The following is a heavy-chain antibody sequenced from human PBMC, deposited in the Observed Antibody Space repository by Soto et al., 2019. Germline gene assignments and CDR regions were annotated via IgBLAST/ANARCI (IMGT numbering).Heavy chain of an antibody. CDR2: INPNSGGT. V-gene: IGHV1-2*02. Sequence: ASVKVSCKASGYTFTGYYMHWVRQAPGQGLEWMGWINPNSGGTNYAQKFQGRVTMTRDTSISTAYMELSRLRSDDTAVYYCARGGRDFYDSSGYYYGNDYWGQGTLVTVSS. D-gene: IGHD3-22*01. J-gene: IGHJ4*02. CDR1: GYTFTGYY. CDR3: ARGGRDFYDSSGYYYGNDY.